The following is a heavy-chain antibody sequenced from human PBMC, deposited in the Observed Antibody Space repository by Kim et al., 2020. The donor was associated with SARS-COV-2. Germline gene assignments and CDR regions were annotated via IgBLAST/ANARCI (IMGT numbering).Heavy chain of an antibody. V-gene: IGHV4-59*01. D-gene: IGHD3-22*01. J-gene: IGHJ5*02. CDR2: IYYSGST. CDR3: ARVGGDYYDSSGYYSGWFDP. CDR1: GGSISSYY. Sequence: SETLSLTCTVSGGSISSYYWSWIRQPPGKGLEWIGYIYYSGSTNYNPSLKSRVTISVDTSKNQFSLKLSSVTAADTAVYYCARVGGDYYDSSGYYSGWFDPWGQGTLVTVSS.